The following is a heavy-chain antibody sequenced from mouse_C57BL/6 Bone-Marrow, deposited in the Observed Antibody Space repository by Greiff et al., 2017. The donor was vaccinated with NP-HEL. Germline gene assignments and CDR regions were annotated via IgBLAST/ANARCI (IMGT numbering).Heavy chain of an antibody. CDR1: GLTFSSYG. V-gene: IGHV5-6*02. CDR3: ARRGREMDY. D-gene: IGHD3-3*01. J-gene: IGHJ4*01. Sequence: DVMLVESGGDLVKPGGSLKLSCAASGLTFSSYGMSWVRQTPDKRLEWVATISSGGSYTYYPDSVKGRFTISRDNAKNTLYLQMSSLKSEDTAMYYCARRGREMDYWGQGTSVTVSS. CDR2: ISSGGSYT.